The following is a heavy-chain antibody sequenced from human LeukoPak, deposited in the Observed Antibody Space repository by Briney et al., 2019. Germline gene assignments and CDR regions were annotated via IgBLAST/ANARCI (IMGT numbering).Heavy chain of an antibody. J-gene: IGHJ4*02. CDR2: INPNSGGT. Sequence: ASVKVSCKASGYTFTGYCMHWVRQAPGQGLEWMGWINPNSGGTNYAQKFQGRVTMTRDTSISTAYMELSRLRPDDTAVYYCARVLGGSYCDYWGQGTLVTVSS. CDR1: GYTFTGYC. D-gene: IGHD3-16*01. V-gene: IGHV1-2*02. CDR3: ARVLGGSYCDY.